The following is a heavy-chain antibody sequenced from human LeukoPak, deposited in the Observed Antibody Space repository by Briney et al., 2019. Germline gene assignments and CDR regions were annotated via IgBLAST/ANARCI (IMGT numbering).Heavy chain of an antibody. Sequence: GGSLRLSCVASGFSFTSSWMTWVRQAPGKGLEWVANIAGDESQKRYMDSVKGRFTISRDNAKNSLYLQLNSLRAEDTAIYYCVRDLSPVSDRNVWYDALDIWGQGTMVTVSS. CDR2: IAGDESQK. CDR3: VRDLSPVSDRNVWYDALDI. J-gene: IGHJ3*02. D-gene: IGHD1-1*01. V-gene: IGHV3-7*01. CDR1: GFSFTSSW.